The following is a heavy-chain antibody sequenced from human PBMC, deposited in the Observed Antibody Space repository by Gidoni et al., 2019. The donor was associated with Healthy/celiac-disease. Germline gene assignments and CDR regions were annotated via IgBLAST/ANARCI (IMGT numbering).Heavy chain of an antibody. CDR1: GFTFSSYS. Sequence: EVQLVESGGGLVKPGGSLRLSCAASGFTFSSYSMNWVRQAPGKGLEWVSSISSSSSYIYYADSVKGRFTISRDNAKNSLYLQMNSLRAEDTAEYYCARDSNRAVAGGWGQGTLVTVSS. V-gene: IGHV3-21*01. CDR2: ISSSSSYI. J-gene: IGHJ4*02. D-gene: IGHD6-19*01. CDR3: ARDSNRAVAGG.